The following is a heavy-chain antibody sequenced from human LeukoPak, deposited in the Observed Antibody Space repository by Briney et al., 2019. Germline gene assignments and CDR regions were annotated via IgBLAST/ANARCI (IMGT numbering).Heavy chain of an antibody. Sequence: HPGGSLRLSCTASGFTFGDYAMSWFRQAPGKGLEWVGFIRSKAYGGTTEYAASVEGRFTISRDDSKSIAYLQMNSLKTEDTAVYYCTSTTVLTPSGRTDFDYGGQGPLVTVSS. V-gene: IGHV3-49*03. CDR3: TSTTVLTPSGRTDFDY. CDR1: GFTFGDYA. J-gene: IGHJ4*02. CDR2: IRSKAYGGTT. D-gene: IGHD4-23*01.